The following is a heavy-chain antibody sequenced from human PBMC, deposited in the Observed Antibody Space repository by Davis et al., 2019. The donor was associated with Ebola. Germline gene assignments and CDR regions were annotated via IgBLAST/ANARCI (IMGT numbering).Heavy chain of an antibody. CDR3: AASTSSPLVNDY. V-gene: IGHV1-2*02. D-gene: IGHD6-13*01. CDR1: GYTFTGYD. J-gene: IGHJ4*02. CDR2: INPNSGGT. Sequence: ASVKVSCKAAGYTFTGYDMHWVRHAPGQGLEWMGWINPNSGGTNYAQKFQGRVTMTRDTSISTAYMELSRLRSDDTAVYYCAASTSSPLVNDYWGQGTLVTVSS.